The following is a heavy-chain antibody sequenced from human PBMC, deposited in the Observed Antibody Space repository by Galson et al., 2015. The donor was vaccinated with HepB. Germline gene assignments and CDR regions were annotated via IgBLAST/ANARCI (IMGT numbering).Heavy chain of an antibody. J-gene: IGHJ4*02. Sequence: SLRLSCAASGFTFSSFWMHWVRQAPGKGLVWVSRINSDGTTTNYADSVKGRFTISRSNAKNTLYLQMNSLRAEDTAVYYCARDRGQTYDNFWGSYRYPGIGYWGQGALVTVSS. CDR2: INSDGTTT. CDR3: ARDRGQTYDNFWGSYRYPGIGY. D-gene: IGHD3-16*02. V-gene: IGHV3-74*01. CDR1: GFTFSSFW.